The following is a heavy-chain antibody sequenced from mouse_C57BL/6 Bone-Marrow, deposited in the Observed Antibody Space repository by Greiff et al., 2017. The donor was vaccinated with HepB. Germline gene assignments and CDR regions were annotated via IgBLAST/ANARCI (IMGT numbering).Heavy chain of an antibody. D-gene: IGHD2-5*01. V-gene: IGHV1-53*01. CDR3: AYYSNYGEYFDY. Sequence: QVQLQQPGTELVKPGASVKLSCKASGYTFTSYWMHWVKQRPGQGLEWIGNINPSNGGTNYNEKLKSKATLTVDKSSSTAYMQLSSLTSEDSAVYYCAYYSNYGEYFDYWGQGTALAVSS. CDR2: INPSNGGT. CDR1: GYTFTSYW. J-gene: IGHJ2*01.